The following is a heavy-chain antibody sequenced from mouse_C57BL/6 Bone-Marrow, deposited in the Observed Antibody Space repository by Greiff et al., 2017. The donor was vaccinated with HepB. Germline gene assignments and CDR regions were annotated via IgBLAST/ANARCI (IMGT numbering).Heavy chain of an antibody. CDR2: ISSGGSYT. J-gene: IGHJ2*01. Sequence: EVQGVESGGDLVKPGGSLKLSCAASGFTFSSYGMSWVRQTPDKRLEWVATISSGGSYTYYPDSVKGRVTISRDNAKNTLYLQMSSLKSEDTAMYYCARNDWEYYFDYWGQGTTLTVSS. CDR1: GFTFSSYG. D-gene: IGHD4-1*01. CDR3: ARNDWEYYFDY. V-gene: IGHV5-6*01.